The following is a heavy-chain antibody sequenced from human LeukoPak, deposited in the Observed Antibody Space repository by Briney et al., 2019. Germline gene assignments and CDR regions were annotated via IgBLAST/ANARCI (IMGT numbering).Heavy chain of an antibody. D-gene: IGHD1-1*01. J-gene: IGHJ6*02. CDR1: GFTFSKSW. CDR3: ATYTNWVAGDV. Sequence: GGSLRLSCADSGFTFSKSWMSWVRQAPGEGGEWLAAIKQDGIEKASVHSLKGPFTLSRDNAKNSLYLQMNSLRAEDTAVYYCATYTNWVAGDVWGQGTSVSVSS. V-gene: IGHV3-7*01. CDR2: IKQDGIEK.